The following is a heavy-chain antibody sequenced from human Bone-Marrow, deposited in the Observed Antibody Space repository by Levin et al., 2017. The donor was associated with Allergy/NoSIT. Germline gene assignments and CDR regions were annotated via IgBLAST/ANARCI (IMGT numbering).Heavy chain of an antibody. CDR1: GFTFNNYD. CDR3: ARGGFFRYFDYYDGMDV. V-gene: IGHV3-13*01. Sequence: GESLKISCAASGFTFNNYDMHWVRQATGKGLEWVSVIGSAGDTYYAGSVKGRFTISRENGENSMYLQMNSLRAGDTAVYYCARGGFFRYFDYYDGMDVWGQGTTVTVSS. J-gene: IGHJ6*01. CDR2: IGSAGDT. D-gene: IGHD3-9*01.